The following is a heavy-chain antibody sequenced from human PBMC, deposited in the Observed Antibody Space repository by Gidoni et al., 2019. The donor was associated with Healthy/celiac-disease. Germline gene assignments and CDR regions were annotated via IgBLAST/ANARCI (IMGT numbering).Heavy chain of an antibody. Sequence: EVQLVESGGGLVQPGGSLSLSCAASCFTVSSNYMSWVRQAPGKGLEWVSVIYSGGSTYYADSVKGRFTISRDNSKNTLYLQMNSLRAEDTAVYYCARDRYYDFWSGFPDYWGQGTLVTVSS. CDR2: IYSGGST. D-gene: IGHD3-3*01. V-gene: IGHV3-66*01. CDR1: CFTVSSNY. CDR3: ARDRYYDFWSGFPDY. J-gene: IGHJ4*02.